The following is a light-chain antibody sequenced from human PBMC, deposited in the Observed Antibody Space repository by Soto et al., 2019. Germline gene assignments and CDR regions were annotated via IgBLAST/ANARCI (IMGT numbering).Light chain of an antibody. CDR2: AAS. V-gene: IGKV1-39*01. Sequence: DIQMTQSPSSLSASVGDRVTITCRASQSISTYLNWYHQKPGKAPKLLIYAASSLQSGVPSRFSGSGSGKDFTLTISSLEPEDFATYYCQESYSSLWGTCGQGTKVDI. CDR1: QSISTY. CDR3: QESYSSLWGT. J-gene: IGKJ1*01.